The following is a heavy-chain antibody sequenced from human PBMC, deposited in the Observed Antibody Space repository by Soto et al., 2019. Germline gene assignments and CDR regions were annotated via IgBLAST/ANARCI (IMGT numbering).Heavy chain of an antibody. V-gene: IGHV4-34*01. CDR3: ARVFSIVVPAANWFDP. CDR2: INHSGST. Sequence: SETLSLTCAVYGGSFSGYYWSWIRQPPGKGLEWIGEINHSGSTNYNPSLKSRVTISVDTSKNQFSLKLSSVTAADTAVYYCARVFSIVVPAANWFDPWGQRTLVTVSS. J-gene: IGHJ5*02. CDR1: GGSFSGYY. D-gene: IGHD2-2*01.